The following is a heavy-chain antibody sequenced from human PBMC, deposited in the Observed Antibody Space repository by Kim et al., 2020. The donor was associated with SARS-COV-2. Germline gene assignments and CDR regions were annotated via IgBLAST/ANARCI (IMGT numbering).Heavy chain of an antibody. D-gene: IGHD2-2*01. J-gene: IGHJ3*02. V-gene: IGHV3-23*01. Sequence: KGRFTISRDNSKNTLYLQMNSLRAEDTAVYYCAKDPVVVPAAKGADAFDIWGQGTMVTVSS. CDR3: AKDPVVVPAAKGADAFDI.